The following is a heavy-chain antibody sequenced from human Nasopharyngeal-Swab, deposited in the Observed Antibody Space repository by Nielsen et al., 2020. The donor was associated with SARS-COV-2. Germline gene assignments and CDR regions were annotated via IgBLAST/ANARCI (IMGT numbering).Heavy chain of an antibody. V-gene: IGHV5-51*01. CDR3: ARSPPYYYDSSGPWYFDL. D-gene: IGHD3-22*01. CDR1: GYSFTSYW. J-gene: IGHJ2*01. Sequence: GESLKISCKGSGYSFTSYWIGWVRQMPGKGLEWMGIIYPGDSDTRYSPSFQSQVTISADKSISTAYLQWSSLKASDTAMYYCARSPPYYYDSSGPWYFDLWGRGTLVTVSS. CDR2: IYPGDSDT.